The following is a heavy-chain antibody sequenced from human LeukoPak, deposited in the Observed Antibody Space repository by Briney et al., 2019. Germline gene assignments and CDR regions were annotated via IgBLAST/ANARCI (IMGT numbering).Heavy chain of an antibody. Sequence: PGGSLRLSCAASGFTFRDYWMHWVRQVPGKGLVWVARINGDGSSTNYADSVEGRFTISRDNGKKELYLQMNSLGAEDTAVYYCAVKGGYNDWDAPFDYWGQGTLVTVSS. J-gene: IGHJ4*02. CDR2: INGDGSST. CDR1: GFTFRDYW. V-gene: IGHV3-74*01. D-gene: IGHD5-12*01. CDR3: AVKGGYNDWDAPFDY.